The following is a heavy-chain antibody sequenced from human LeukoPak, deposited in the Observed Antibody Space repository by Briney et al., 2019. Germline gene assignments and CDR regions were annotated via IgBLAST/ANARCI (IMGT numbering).Heavy chain of an antibody. Sequence: ASVKVSCKASGYTFTGYYMHWVRQAPGQGLEWMGWINPNSGGTNYAQKFQGRVTMTRDTSISTAYMELSRLRSDDTAVYYCARASFWESPINWFAPWGQGTLVTVSS. CDR3: ARASFWESPINWFAP. D-gene: IGHD3-16*01. V-gene: IGHV1-2*02. CDR1: GYTFTGYY. J-gene: IGHJ5*02. CDR2: INPNSGGT.